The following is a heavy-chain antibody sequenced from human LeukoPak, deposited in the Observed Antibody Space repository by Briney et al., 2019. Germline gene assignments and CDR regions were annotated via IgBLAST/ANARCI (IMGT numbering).Heavy chain of an antibody. J-gene: IGHJ4*02. CDR1: GYSFTSYW. CDR3: ARLSRTVWARGVMPHRCYFDY. Sequence: GESLKISCKGSGYSFTSYWIGWVRQMPGKGLEWMGIIYPGDSDTRYSPSFQGRVTISADKSISTAYLQWSSLKASDTAMYYCARLSRTVWARGVMPHRCYFDYWGQGTLVTVSS. CDR2: IYPGDSDT. V-gene: IGHV5-51*01. D-gene: IGHD3-16*01.